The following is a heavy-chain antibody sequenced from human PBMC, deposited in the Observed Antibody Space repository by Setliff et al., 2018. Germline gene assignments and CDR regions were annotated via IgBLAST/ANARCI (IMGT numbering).Heavy chain of an antibody. V-gene: IGHV3-23*01. Sequence: GGSLRLSCAASGFTFSDYAMSWVRQAPGKGLEWVSTISGSAGSIHLADSVKGRFTISRDNSKNTLFLQMSSLRAADTAVYYCARGPWKHSAYYYYYYMDVWGKGTTVTVSS. CDR3: ARGPWKHSAYYYYYYMDV. CDR1: GFTFSDYA. CDR2: ISGSAGSI. D-gene: IGHD1-1*01. J-gene: IGHJ6*03.